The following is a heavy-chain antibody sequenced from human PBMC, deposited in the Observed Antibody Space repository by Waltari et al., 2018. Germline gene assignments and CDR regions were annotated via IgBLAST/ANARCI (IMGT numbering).Heavy chain of an antibody. Sequence: VQLQESGPSLLKPSETLYPICNISGGCISGSYWGWVRQPPGKGLDWIGYIYYTGSTNFNPSLKSRVTMSVDTSKNQFSLKLSSVTAADTAFYYCARGGGGDWEWFDPWGQGTLVTVSS. J-gene: IGHJ5*02. D-gene: IGHD2-21*02. CDR1: GGCISGSY. V-gene: IGHV4-59*01. CDR2: IYYTGST. CDR3: ARGGGGDWEWFDP.